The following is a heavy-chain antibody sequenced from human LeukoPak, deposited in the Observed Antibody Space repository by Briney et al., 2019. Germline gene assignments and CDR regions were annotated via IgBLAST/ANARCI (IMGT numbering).Heavy chain of an antibody. CDR2: IYQGGGTT. CDR1: GGSISTTNW. V-gene: IGHV4-4*02. D-gene: IGHD4-17*01. J-gene: IGHJ3*02. Sequence: SGTLSLTCTVFGGSISTTNWWSWVRQSPGKGLECIGQIYQGGGTTTFNPSLKSRATISIDKSKNQFFLSLTSVAAADTAVYYCATDYGDRSMVSFDIWGPGRMVTVSA. CDR3: ATDYGDRSMVSFDI.